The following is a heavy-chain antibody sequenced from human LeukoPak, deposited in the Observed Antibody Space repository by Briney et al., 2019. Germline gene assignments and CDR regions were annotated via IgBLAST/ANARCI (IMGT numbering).Heavy chain of an antibody. D-gene: IGHD3-22*01. V-gene: IGHV3-23*01. CDR3: AREHYYDSSGYYFPFDY. CDR1: GFTFSSYA. Sequence: GGSLRLSCAASGFTFSSYAMSWVRQAPGKGLEWVSAISGSGGSTYYADSVKGRFTISRDNSKNTLYLQMNSLRAEDTAVYYCAREHYYDSSGYYFPFDYWGQGTLVTVSS. CDR2: ISGSGGST. J-gene: IGHJ4*02.